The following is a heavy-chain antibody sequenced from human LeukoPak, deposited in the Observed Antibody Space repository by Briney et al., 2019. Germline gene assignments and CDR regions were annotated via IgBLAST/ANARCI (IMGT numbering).Heavy chain of an antibody. CDR3: AREGRRRPEKGGSSGWYLAY. CDR2: INPNSGGT. CDR1: GYTFTGYY. Sequence: GASVKVSCKASGYTFTGYYMHWVRQAPGQGLEWMGWINPNSGGTNYAQKFQGRVTMTRDTSISTAYMELSRLRSDDTAVYYCAREGRRRPEKGGSSGWYLAYWGQGTLVTVSS. D-gene: IGHD6-19*01. V-gene: IGHV1-2*02. J-gene: IGHJ4*02.